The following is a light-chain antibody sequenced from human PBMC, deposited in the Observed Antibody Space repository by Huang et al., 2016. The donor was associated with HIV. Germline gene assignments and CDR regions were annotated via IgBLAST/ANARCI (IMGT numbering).Light chain of an antibody. Sequence: IQMTQSPTSLSASVGERVRITCRASQVISTYLNWFQQKPGKAPRLLIYGASTLHTGVPSRFRGSGSGTELTLTISGLQVDDLGTYYCQQSYSSSITFGQGTRL. J-gene: IGKJ5*01. CDR1: QVISTY. CDR2: GAS. CDR3: QQSYSSSIT. V-gene: IGKV1-39*01.